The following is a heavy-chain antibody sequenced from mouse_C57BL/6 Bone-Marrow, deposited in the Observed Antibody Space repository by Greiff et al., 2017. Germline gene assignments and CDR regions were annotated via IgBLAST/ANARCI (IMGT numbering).Heavy chain of an antibody. CDR1: GYTFPSYW. Sequence: VQLQQPGAELVKPGASVKLSCKASGYTFPSYWMQWVKQRPGQGLEWIGEIDPSDRYTNYHHKFNGKATLTVYTSSSTAYMQLSSLTSEDSAVYYCARQVCYSNFLAYWGQGTLVTVSA. D-gene: IGHD2-5*01. J-gene: IGHJ3*01. CDR2: IDPSDRYT. V-gene: IGHV1-50*01. CDR3: ARQVCYSNFLAY.